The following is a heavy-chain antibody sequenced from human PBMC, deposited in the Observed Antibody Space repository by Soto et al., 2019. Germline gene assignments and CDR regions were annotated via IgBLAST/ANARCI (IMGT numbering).Heavy chain of an antibody. J-gene: IGHJ4*02. CDR2: ISAYNGDT. Sequence: QVQLVQSGAEMKKPGASVKVSCKASGYTFTAYAISWVRQAPGQGLEWMGWISAYNGDTNYAQMLQGRVTMTTDTSTSTAYMELRSLRSDDTAVYYCARDSTVTTLDYWGQGTLVTVSS. CDR1: GYTFTAYA. CDR3: ARDSTVTTLDY. D-gene: IGHD4-17*01. V-gene: IGHV1-18*01.